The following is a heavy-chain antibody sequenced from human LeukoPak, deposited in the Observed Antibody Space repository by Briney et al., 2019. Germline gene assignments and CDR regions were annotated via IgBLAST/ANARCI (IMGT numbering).Heavy chain of an antibody. CDR2: IYSGGST. J-gene: IGHJ2*01. Sequence: GGSLRLSCAASGFTVSSNYMSWVRQAPGKGLEWVSVIYSGGSTYYADSVKGRFTISRDSSRNTLFLHMNTLRAEDTAIYYCAKDRTVGASYWYFDLWGRGTLVTVSS. CDR1: GFTVSSNY. CDR3: AKDRTVGASYWYFDL. V-gene: IGHV3-53*01. D-gene: IGHD1-26*01.